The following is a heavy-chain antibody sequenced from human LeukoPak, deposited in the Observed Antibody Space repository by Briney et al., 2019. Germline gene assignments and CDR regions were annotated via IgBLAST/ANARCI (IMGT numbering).Heavy chain of an antibody. V-gene: IGHV1-2*06. CDR3: ASAGEPITKGRGVMIIQDSYFDY. CDR2: INTNSGGT. Sequence: ASVKVSCKASGYTFTGYYLHWVRQAPGQGREWMGRINTNSGGTNYAQKFQGRVTMTRDTSISTAYMELSRLRTDDTAVYYCASAGEPITKGRGVMIIQDSYFDYWGQGTLVTVSS. D-gene: IGHD3-10*01. CDR1: GYTFTGYY. J-gene: IGHJ4*02.